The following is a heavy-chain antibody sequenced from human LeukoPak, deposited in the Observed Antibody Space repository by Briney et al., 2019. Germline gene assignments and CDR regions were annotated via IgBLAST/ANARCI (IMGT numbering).Heavy chain of an antibody. CDR3: AKHNGGGVVSYVAPGPPDYFDH. D-gene: IGHD1-26*01. V-gene: IGHV4-39*01. CDR2: IYFSGSV. CDR1: GDITHY. J-gene: IGHJ4*02. Sequence: SETLSLTCAVSGDITHYWGWVRQPPGKGPECIGSIYFSGSVYYNPSLRSRVTISLDTSAKQLSLKLSSVTVADTAIYYCAKHNGGGVVSYVAPGPPDYFDHWGQGALVIVSS.